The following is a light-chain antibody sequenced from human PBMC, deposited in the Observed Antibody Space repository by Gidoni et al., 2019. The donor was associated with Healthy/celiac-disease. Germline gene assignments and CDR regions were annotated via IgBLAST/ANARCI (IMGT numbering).Light chain of an antibody. CDR1: SSDVGCYNL. J-gene: IGLJ3*02. CDR3: CSYAGSSTWV. V-gene: IGLV2-23*02. Sequence: QSALTQPAYVAGSPGQSITIPCTGTSSDVGCYNLVSWYQQHPGKAPKLMIHEVSKRPSGVSNRFSGSKSGNTASLTISGLQAEDEADYYCCSYAGSSTWVFGGGTKLTVL. CDR2: EVS.